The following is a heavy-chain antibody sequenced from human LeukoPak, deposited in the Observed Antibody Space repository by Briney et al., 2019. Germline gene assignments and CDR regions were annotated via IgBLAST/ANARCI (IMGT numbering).Heavy chain of an antibody. J-gene: IGHJ6*02. CDR1: GYTFTSYG. V-gene: IGHV1-18*01. D-gene: IGHD1-26*01. CDR3: AGATTAYYYYGMDV. CDR2: ISAYNGNT. Sequence: ASVKVSCKASGYTFTSYGISWVRQAPGHGLEWMGWISAYNGNTNYAQKLQGRVTMTTDTSTSTAYMELRSLRSDDTAVYYCAGATTAYYYYGMDVWGQGTTVTVSS.